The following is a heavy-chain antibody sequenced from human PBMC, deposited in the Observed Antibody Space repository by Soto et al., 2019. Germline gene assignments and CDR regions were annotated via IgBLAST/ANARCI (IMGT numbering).Heavy chain of an antibody. CDR2: VSHSGTS. J-gene: IGHJ3*01. CDR1: GGSISSSHW. D-gene: IGHD3-9*01. Sequence: QVQLQESGPGLVKPSGTLSLTCAVSGGSISSSHWWTWVRQSPGKGLEYIGEVSHSGTSNPNPSLKSRLPLSVDKSTTHSSLSLTSLTAAVTAVYYCARVVLTITRGAFHAWGQGTLVCVS. CDR3: ARVVLTITRGAFHA. V-gene: IGHV4-4*02.